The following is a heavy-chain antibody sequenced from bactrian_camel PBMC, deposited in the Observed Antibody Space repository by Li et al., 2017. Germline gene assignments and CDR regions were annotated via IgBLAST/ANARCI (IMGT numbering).Heavy chain of an antibody. Sequence: VQLVESGGGLVQPGGSLRLSCTASGFTFSSSGMSWVRQAPGKGLEWVARIATGSGNTYYADSVKGRFTISRDNAKNTVYLQMNSLNSEDTALYYCWSRAGWGQGTQVTVS. J-gene: IGHJ4*01. V-gene: IGHV3S40*01. CDR1: GFTFSSSG. CDR2: IATGSGNT. CDR3: WSRAG.